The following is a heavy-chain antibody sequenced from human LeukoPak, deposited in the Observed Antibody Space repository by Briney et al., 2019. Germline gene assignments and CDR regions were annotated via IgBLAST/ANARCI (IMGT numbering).Heavy chain of an antibody. J-gene: IGHJ5*02. Sequence: GGSLRLSCAASGFTFDDYVMHWVRQAPGKGPEWVSLISGDGDTTYYADSVKGRFTTSRDNSKNSLYLQMNSLKTEDTALYHCAKDRDCSITSCYPDWFDPWGQGTLVTVSS. CDR1: GFTFDDYV. CDR2: ISGDGDTT. D-gene: IGHD2-2*01. V-gene: IGHV3-43*02. CDR3: AKDRDCSITSCYPDWFDP.